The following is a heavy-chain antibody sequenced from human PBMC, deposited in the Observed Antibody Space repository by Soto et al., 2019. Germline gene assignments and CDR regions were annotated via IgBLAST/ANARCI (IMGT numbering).Heavy chain of an antibody. V-gene: IGHV4-59*12. CDR3: ARVTTEFDY. Sequence: SETLSLTCTVSGGSISSYYWSWIRQPPGKGLEWIGYIYHSGTTYYNPALKSRVSISIDTSKNQFSLNVTSVTPADTAVYYCARVTTEFDYWGLGTLVTVSS. CDR1: GGSISSYY. CDR2: IYHSGTT. J-gene: IGHJ4*02. D-gene: IGHD3-22*01.